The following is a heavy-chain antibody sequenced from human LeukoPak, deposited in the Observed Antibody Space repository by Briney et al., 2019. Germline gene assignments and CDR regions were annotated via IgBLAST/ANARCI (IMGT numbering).Heavy chain of an antibody. CDR1: GFTFSSYV. V-gene: IGHV3-23*01. Sequence: GRSLRLSCAASGFTFSSYVMSWVRQAPGKGLEWVSAISGSGGTTYYADSVKGRFTISRGNSKNTLFLQMNGLRPEDTAEYYCAKRGSGYNHFDYWGQGTLVTVSS. J-gene: IGHJ4*02. D-gene: IGHD3-3*01. CDR2: ISGSGGTT. CDR3: AKRGSGYNHFDY.